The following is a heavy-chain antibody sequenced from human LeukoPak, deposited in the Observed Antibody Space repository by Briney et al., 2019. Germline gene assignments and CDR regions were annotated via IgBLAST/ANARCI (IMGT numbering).Heavy chain of an antibody. J-gene: IGHJ5*02. CDR3: ARRGPPRTMLRGVKSGWFDP. Sequence: SETLSLTCAVYGGSFSGYYWSWIRQPPGKGLEWIGEINHSRSTNYNPSLKSRATISVDTSKNQLSLKLSSVTAADTAVYYCARRGPPRTMLRGVKSGWFDPWGQGTLVTVSS. CDR2: INHSRST. CDR1: GGSFSGYY. V-gene: IGHV4-34*01. D-gene: IGHD3-10*01.